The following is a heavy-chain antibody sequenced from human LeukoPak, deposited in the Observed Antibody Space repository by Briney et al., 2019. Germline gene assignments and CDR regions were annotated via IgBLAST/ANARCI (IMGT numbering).Heavy chain of an antibody. V-gene: IGHV3-48*01. CDR3: AQRAS. Sequence: PGGSLRLSCAASGFTFTKYWMSWVRQAPGKGLEWVSYISSSSSTIYYADSVKGRFTISRDNAKNSLYLQMNSLRAEDTAVYYCAQRASWGQGTLVTVSS. CDR1: GFTFTKYW. J-gene: IGHJ5*02. CDR2: ISSSSSTI.